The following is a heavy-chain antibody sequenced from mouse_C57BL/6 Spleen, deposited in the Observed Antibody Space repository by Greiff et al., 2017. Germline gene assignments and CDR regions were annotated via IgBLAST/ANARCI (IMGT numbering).Heavy chain of an antibody. CDR3: ASPYGNYPYWYFDV. J-gene: IGHJ1*03. Sequence: EVKLQESGGGLVKPGGSLKLSCAASGFTFSDYGMHWVRQAPEKGLEWVAYISSGSSTIYYADTVQGRFTISRDNAKNTLFLQMTSLRSEDTAMYYCASPYGNYPYWYFDVWGTGTTVTVSS. CDR1: GFTFSDYG. CDR2: ISSGSSTI. V-gene: IGHV5-17*01. D-gene: IGHD2-1*01.